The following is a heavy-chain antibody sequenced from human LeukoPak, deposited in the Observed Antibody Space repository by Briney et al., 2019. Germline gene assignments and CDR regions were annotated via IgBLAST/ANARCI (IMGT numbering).Heavy chain of an antibody. D-gene: IGHD6-13*01. V-gene: IGHV3-23*01. CDR3: EKEAAAWDFGY. CDR2: IFSSANST. Sequence: GGSLRLSCAASGFTFSNYAMSWVRQAPGKGLEWVSTIFSSANSTYYADSVKGRFTISRDNSKNTLYLQMNSLRAEDTAIYYCEKEAAAWDFGYWGQGTLVTVSS. CDR1: GFTFSNYA. J-gene: IGHJ4*02.